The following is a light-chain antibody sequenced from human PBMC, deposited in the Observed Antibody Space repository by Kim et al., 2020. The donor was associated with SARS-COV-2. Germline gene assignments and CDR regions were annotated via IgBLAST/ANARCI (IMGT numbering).Light chain of an antibody. CDR2: LGS. CDR3: MQALQTPLT. J-gene: IGKJ4*01. CDR1: QSLLDSDGYTY. V-gene: IGKV2-28*01. Sequence: EPASISCRSSQSLLDSDGYTYLDWYLQKPGQSPQVLIYLGSNRASGVPDRFSGSGSGTDFTLKISRVEAEDVGVYYCMQALQTPLTFGGGTKVEI.